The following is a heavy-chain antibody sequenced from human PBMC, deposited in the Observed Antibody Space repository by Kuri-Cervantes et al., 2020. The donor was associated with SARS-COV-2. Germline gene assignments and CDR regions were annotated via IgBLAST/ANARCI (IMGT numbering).Heavy chain of an antibody. V-gene: IGHV3-48*01. Sequence: GESLKISCAASGLTFSVYGLNWVRQAPGKGLEWVSYISSSSSTIHYADSVKGRFTISRDNAKKSLFLQMNSLRAEDTAVYYCAKVDLGRDGYNFQFSGAFDIWGQGTMVTVS. J-gene: IGHJ3*02. D-gene: IGHD5-24*01. CDR1: GLTFSVYG. CDR2: ISSSSSTI. CDR3: AKVDLGRDGYNFQFSGAFDI.